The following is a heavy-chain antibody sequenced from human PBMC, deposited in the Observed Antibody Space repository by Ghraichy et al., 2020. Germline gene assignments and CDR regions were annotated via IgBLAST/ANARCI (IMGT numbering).Heavy chain of an antibody. CDR2: ISGSGGST. V-gene: IGHV3-23*01. Sequence: GGSLRLSCAASGFTFSSYAMSWVRQAPGKGLEWVSAISGSGGSTYYADSVKGRFTISRDNSKNTLYLQMNSLRAEDTAVYYCAKVHIAVAGIRGYYFDYWGQGXLVTVSS. CDR3: AKVHIAVAGIRGYYFDY. J-gene: IGHJ4*02. CDR1: GFTFSSYA. D-gene: IGHD6-19*01.